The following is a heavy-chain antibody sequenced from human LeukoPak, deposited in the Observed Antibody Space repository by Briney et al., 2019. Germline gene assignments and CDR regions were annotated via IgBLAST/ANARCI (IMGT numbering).Heavy chain of an antibody. CDR3: ARDGAGYAY. V-gene: IGHV3-7*01. CDR2: LKEGGSAQ. D-gene: IGHD2-2*01. J-gene: IGHJ1*01. CDR1: GFTFSRDW. Sequence: GGSLRHSCAASGFTFSRDWMSWVRQAPGKGLEWVANLKEGGSAQYYVDSVKGRFTISRDNAENSLYLQMNSLRVEDTAVYYCARDGAGYAYWGQGTLVTVSS.